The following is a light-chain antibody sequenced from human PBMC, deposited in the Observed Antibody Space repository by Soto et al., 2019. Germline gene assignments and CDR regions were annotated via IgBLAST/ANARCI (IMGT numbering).Light chain of an antibody. CDR2: EVS. CDR3: SSYAGSSVV. CDR1: SSDVGGSNY. Sequence: QSALTQPPSASGSPGQSVTISCTGTSSDVGGSNYVSWYQHHPGKAPKLMIYEVSKWPSGVPDRFSGSKSGNTASQTVSGLQAEDEADYYCSSYAGSSVVFGGGTKLTVL. V-gene: IGLV2-8*01. J-gene: IGLJ2*01.